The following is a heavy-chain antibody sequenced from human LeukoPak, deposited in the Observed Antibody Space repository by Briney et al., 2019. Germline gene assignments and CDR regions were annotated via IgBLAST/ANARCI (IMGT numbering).Heavy chain of an antibody. J-gene: IGHJ3*02. Sequence: PGGSLRLSCAASGFTFSSYGMSWVRQAPGKGLEWVSAISGSGGSTYYADSVKGRFTISRDNSKNTLYLQMNSLRAEDTAVYYCAKDHIPLINPYYYALDAFDIWGQGTMVTVSS. D-gene: IGHD3-10*01. CDR1: GFTFSSYG. CDR3: AKDHIPLINPYYYALDAFDI. CDR2: ISGSGGST. V-gene: IGHV3-23*01.